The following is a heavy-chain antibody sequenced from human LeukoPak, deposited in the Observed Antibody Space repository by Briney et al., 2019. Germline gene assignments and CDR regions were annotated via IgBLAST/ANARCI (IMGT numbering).Heavy chain of an antibody. Sequence: KPSETLSLTCAVYGGSFSGYYWSWIRQPPGKGLEWIGEINHSGSTNYNPSHKSRVTISVDTSKNQFSLKLSSVTAADTAVYYCARGRLTVLIWFDPWGQGTLVTVSS. J-gene: IGHJ5*02. V-gene: IGHV4-34*01. D-gene: IGHD1-14*01. CDR1: GGSFSGYY. CDR3: ARGRLTVLIWFDP. CDR2: INHSGST.